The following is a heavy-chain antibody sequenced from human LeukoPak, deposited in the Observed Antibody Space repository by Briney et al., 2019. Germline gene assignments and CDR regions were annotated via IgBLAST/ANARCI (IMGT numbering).Heavy chain of an antibody. CDR2: ISSSSSYI. CDR3: ARAGDYYYYMDV. D-gene: IGHD7-27*01. V-gene: IGHV3-21*01. J-gene: IGHJ6*03. CDR1: GFTFSSYS. Sequence: GSLRLSCAASGFTFSSYSIIWVRQAPGKGLEWVSSISSSSSYIYYADSLKGRFTISRDNAKNSLYLQMNSLRAEDTAVYYCARAGDYYYYMDVWGKGTTVTVSS.